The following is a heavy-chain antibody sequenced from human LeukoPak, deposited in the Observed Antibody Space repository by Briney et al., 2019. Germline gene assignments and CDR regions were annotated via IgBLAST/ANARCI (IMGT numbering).Heavy chain of an antibody. Sequence: GGFLRLSCAASGFTFSRNWMSWVRQAPGKGPEWVANIKQDGSQKYYVDSVKGRFTISRDNAKMSLYLQMNSLRAEDTAMYYCAREVYGDNYFDYWGQGTLVTVSS. CDR1: GFTFSRNW. CDR2: IKQDGSQK. J-gene: IGHJ4*02. V-gene: IGHV3-7*05. D-gene: IGHD4-17*01. CDR3: AREVYGDNYFDY.